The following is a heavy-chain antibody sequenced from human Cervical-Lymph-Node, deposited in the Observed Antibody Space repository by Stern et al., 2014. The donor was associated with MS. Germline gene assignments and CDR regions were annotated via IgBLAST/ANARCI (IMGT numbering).Heavy chain of an antibody. D-gene: IGHD6-13*01. CDR2: IWYDGSNP. V-gene: IGHV3-33*01. Sequence: VQLEESGGGVVKPGRSLRLSCAASGFSFSSYAINWARQAPGKGLDWGDLIWYDGSNPYYADSVTGRFTISRDNFKNTLYLQMNSLRAEDTAVYYCASAYSSSHYYFDYWGQGTLVTVSS. J-gene: IGHJ4*02. CDR1: GFSFSSYA. CDR3: ASAYSSSHYYFDY.